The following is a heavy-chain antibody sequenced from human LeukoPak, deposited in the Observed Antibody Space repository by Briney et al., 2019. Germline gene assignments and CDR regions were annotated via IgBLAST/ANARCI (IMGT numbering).Heavy chain of an antibody. CDR2: ISAYNGYT. J-gene: IGHJ1*01. CDR1: GYTFTNYG. CDR3: ARDKAVTTEVTQHFQH. Sequence: VASVKVSCKASGYTFTNYGISWVRQAPGQGLEWMGWISAYNGYTDYAQKLQFRVTMTTDTSTSTAYMELRSLRSDDTAVCYCARDKAVTTEVTQHFQHWGQGTLVTVSS. D-gene: IGHD4-23*01. V-gene: IGHV1-18*01.